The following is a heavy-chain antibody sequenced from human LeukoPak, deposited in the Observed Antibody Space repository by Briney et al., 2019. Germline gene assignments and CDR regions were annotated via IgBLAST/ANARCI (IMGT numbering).Heavy chain of an antibody. Sequence: SETLSLTCTVSGGSISSSSYYWGWIRQPPGKGLEWIGSIYYSGSTYYNPSLKSRVTISVDTSKNQFSLKLSSVTAADTAVYYCARGTRPPRRGYSSSSAIDYWGQGTLVTVSS. CDR3: ARGTRPPRRGYSSSSAIDY. D-gene: IGHD6-6*01. CDR2: IYYSGST. V-gene: IGHV4-39*01. J-gene: IGHJ4*02. CDR1: GGSISSSSYY.